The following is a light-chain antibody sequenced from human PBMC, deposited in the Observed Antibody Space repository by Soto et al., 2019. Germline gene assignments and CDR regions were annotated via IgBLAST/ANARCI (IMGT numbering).Light chain of an antibody. CDR3: QQYYSVPFT. V-gene: IGKV4-1*01. CDR1: QSVFDSSNNKTY. CDR2: WSS. J-gene: IGKJ3*01. Sequence: DIVMTQFPDSLAVSLGERATINCKSSQSVFDSSNNKTYISWYQQKPGQPPNLLISWSSARASGVPDRFNGGGSGTDFTLTINGLQAEDVAIYYCQQYYSVPFTFGPGTKV.